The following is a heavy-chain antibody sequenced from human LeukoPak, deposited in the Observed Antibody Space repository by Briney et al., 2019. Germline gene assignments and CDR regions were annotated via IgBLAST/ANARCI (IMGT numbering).Heavy chain of an antibody. Sequence: ASEELSCTASGATFSSYAISWVRQAPGQAPERMGGIIPSFGTANYAQKFPAIVTITADESTSPDYMELSSLRSEDTAVYYCARVGYRGSAYYYYMDVWGKGTTVTVSS. J-gene: IGHJ6*03. V-gene: IGHV1-69*13. CDR2: IIPSFGTA. D-gene: IGHD1-26*01. CDR3: ARVGYRGSAYYYYMDV. CDR1: GATFSSYA.